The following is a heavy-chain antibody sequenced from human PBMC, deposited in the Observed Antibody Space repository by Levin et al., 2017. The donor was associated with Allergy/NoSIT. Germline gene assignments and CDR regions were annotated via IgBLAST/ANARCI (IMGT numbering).Heavy chain of an antibody. CDR1: GFTFSNAW. V-gene: IGHV3-15*01. CDR2: IKSKTDGGTT. J-gene: IGHJ4*02. CDR3: TTVLLSFSRRTYYFDY. D-gene: IGHD2/OR15-2a*01. Sequence: GESLKISCAASGFTFSNAWMSWVRQAPGKGLEWVGRIKSKTDGGTTDYAAPVKGRFTISRDDSKNTLYLQMNSLKTEDTAVYYCTTVLLSFSRRTYYFDYWGQGTLVTVSS.